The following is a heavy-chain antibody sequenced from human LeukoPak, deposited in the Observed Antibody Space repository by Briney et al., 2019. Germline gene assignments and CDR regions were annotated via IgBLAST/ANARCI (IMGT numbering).Heavy chain of an antibody. D-gene: IGHD3-22*01. CDR2: IHPADSTT. J-gene: IGHJ5*02. V-gene: IGHV5-51*01. Sequence: GESLKISCKASGHSFTTYWIGWVRQMPGRGLEWMGIIHPADSTTLYSPSFQGQVTISADNSISTAYLQWSSLKASDTAMYYCARRLHHSSEFDPWGQGTLVTVSS. CDR1: GHSFTTYW. CDR3: ARRLHHSSEFDP.